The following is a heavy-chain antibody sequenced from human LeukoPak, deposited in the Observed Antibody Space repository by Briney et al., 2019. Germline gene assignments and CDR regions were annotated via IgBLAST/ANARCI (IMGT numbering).Heavy chain of an antibody. CDR3: ARDRGGYDSYYFDY. Sequence: GASVKVSCKASGFTFTSYGISWVRQAPGQGLEWMGWISAYNGNINYAQKFQGRVTMTADTSTRTAYMELRSLRSDDTAVYYCARDRGGYDSYYFDYWGQGTLVTVSS. J-gene: IGHJ4*02. CDR2: ISAYNGNI. CDR1: GFTFTSYG. D-gene: IGHD5-12*01. V-gene: IGHV1-18*04.